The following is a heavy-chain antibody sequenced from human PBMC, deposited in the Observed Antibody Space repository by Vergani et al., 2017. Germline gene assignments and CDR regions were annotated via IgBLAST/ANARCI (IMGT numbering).Heavy chain of an antibody. J-gene: IGHJ3*02. CDR1: GYTFTGYY. CDR3: ARVPREWELLRAFDI. D-gene: IGHD1-26*01. Sequence: QVQLVQSGAEVKKPGASVKVSCKASGYTFTGYYMHWVRQAPGQGLEWMGWINPNSGGTNYAQKFQGRVTMTRDTSISTAYMELSRLRSDYTAVYYCARVPREWELLRAFDIWGQGTMVTVSS. CDR2: INPNSGGT. V-gene: IGHV1-2*02.